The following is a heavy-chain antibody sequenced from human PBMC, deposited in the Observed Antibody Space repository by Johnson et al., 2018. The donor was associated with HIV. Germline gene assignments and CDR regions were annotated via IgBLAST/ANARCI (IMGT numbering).Heavy chain of an antibody. CDR3: ARHKAVADAFDI. Sequence: VQLVESGGGVERPGESLRLSCVGSGFMFDDYAMSWVRQVPGKGLEWVSGIDWTGANAGYADSVKGRFTISRDNSKNTLYLQMNSLRAEATAVYYCARHKAVADAFDIWGQGTMVTVSS. D-gene: IGHD6-19*01. V-gene: IGHV3-20*04. CDR2: IDWTGANA. J-gene: IGHJ3*02. CDR1: GFMFDDYA.